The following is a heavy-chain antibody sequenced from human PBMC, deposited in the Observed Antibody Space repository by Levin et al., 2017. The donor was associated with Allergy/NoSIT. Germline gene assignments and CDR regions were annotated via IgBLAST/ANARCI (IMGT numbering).Heavy chain of an antibody. CDR1: GGSISSGGYS. D-gene: IGHD5-18*01. V-gene: IGHV4-30-2*01. Sequence: PSETLSLTCAVSGGSISSGGYSWSWIRQPPGKGLEWIGNIYLSGSTYYNPSLKSRVTISVDRSKNQFSLNLSSVTAADTAVYDCARVAGYSYGYYFDYWGQGTLVTVSS. CDR2: IYLSGST. CDR3: ARVAGYSYGYYFDY. J-gene: IGHJ4*02.